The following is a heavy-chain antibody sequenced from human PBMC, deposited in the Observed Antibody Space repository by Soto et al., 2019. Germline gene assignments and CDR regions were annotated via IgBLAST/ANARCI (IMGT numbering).Heavy chain of an antibody. CDR3: ARGPYYDSSGYYADY. J-gene: IGHJ4*02. V-gene: IGHV4-59*01. CDR2: IYYSGST. CDR1: GGSISSYY. D-gene: IGHD3-22*01. Sequence: SETLSLTCTVSGGSISSYYWSWIRQPPGKGLEWIGYIYYSGSTNYNPSLKSRVTISVDTSKNQFSLKLSSVTAADTAVYYCARGPYYDSSGYYADYWGQGTLVTVSS.